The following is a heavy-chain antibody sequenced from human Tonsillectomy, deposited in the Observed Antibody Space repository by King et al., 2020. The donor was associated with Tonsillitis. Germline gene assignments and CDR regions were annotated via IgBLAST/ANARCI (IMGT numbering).Heavy chain of an antibody. D-gene: IGHD7-27*01. Sequence: VQLQESGPGLVKPSETLSLTCSVSGGSINTYYWSWIRQPPGKGLEWIGNIYYSGSANYNPSLKSRVTISGDTSKNQLSLKLSSVTAADPAVYFCARVSHVGTLDYWGQGNPVTVSS. CDR1: GGSINTYY. J-gene: IGHJ4*02. CDR2: IYYSGSA. V-gene: IGHV4-59*01. CDR3: ARVSHVGTLDY.